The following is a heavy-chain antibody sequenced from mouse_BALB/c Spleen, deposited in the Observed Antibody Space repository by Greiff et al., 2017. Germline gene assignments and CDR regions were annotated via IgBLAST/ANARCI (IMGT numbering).Heavy chain of an antibody. CDR2: INPSNGGT. CDR3: TRSDYDGY. CDR1: GYTFTSYY. V-gene: IGHV1S81*02. Sequence: QVQLKQSGAELVKPGASVKLSCKASGYTFTSYYMYWVKQRPGQGLEWIGEINPSNGGTNFNEKFKSKATLTVDKSSSTAYMQLSSLTSEDSAVYYCTRSDYDGYWGQGTTLTVSS. D-gene: IGHD2-4*01. J-gene: IGHJ2*01.